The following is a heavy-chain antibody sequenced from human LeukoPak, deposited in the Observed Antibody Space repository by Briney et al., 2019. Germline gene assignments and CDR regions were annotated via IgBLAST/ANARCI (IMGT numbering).Heavy chain of an antibody. J-gene: IGHJ4*02. D-gene: IGHD1-26*01. V-gene: IGHV3-30*04. Sequence: PGGSLRLSCAASGFTFSSYAMHWVRQAPGKGLEWVAVISYDGSNKYYADSVRGRFTVSRDNSKNTLYLQMNSLRAEDTAVYYCAKDLYSGSYYPFDYWGQGTLVTVSS. CDR3: AKDLYSGSYYPFDY. CDR1: GFTFSSYA. CDR2: ISYDGSNK.